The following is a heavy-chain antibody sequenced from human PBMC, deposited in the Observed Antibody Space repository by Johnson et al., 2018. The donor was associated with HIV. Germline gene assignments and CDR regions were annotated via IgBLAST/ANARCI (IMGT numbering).Heavy chain of an antibody. J-gene: IGHJ3*02. CDR1: GFTFSNYG. CDR3: AKAYSVAGLRDAFDI. V-gene: IGHV3-30*18. D-gene: IGHD6-19*01. CDR2: ISYDGSNK. Sequence: VQLVESGGGVVQPGRSLRLSCAASGFTFSNYGMHWVRQAPGKGLEWVAVISYDGSNKYYADSVKGRFSISRDNSNNTVYLQLNSLTGEDTAVYFCAKAYSVAGLRDAFDIWGQGTMVTVSS.